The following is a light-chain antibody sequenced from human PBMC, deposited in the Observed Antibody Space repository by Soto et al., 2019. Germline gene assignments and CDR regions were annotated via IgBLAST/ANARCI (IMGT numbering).Light chain of an antibody. J-gene: IGKJ4*01. CDR3: QQYYSSPLA. Sequence: IVMTQSPDSLAVSLGERATINCKSSHSVLHNNKNYFAWYQQKPGQPPKVLIYWASTRESGVPARFSGSGSGTDFTLTISSLQVEDVAVYYCQQYYSSPLAFGGGTKVEIK. CDR1: HSVLHNNKNY. V-gene: IGKV4-1*01. CDR2: WAS.